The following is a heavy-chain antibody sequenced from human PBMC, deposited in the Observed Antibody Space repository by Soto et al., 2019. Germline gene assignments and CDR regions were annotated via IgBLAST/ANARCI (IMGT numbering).Heavy chain of an antibody. D-gene: IGHD2-2*01. CDR2: IYPGDSDT. V-gene: IGHV5-51*01. J-gene: IGHJ5*02. CDR3: ARLSIVVVPAANAWFDP. Sequence: PGESLKISCKGSGYSFTSYWIGWVRQMPGKGLEWMGIIYPGDSDTRYSPSFQGQVTISADKSISTAYLQWSSLKASDTAMYYCARLSIVVVPAANAWFDPWGQGTLVTV. CDR1: GYSFTSYW.